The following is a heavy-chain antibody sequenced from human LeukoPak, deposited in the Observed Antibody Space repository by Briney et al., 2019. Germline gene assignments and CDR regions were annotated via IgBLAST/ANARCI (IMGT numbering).Heavy chain of an antibody. CDR1: GFTFSSYE. V-gene: IGHV3-48*03. CDR2: ISSSGSTI. J-gene: IGHJ6*03. D-gene: IGHD2-21*02. Sequence: PGGSLRLSCAASGFTFSSYEMNWVRQAPGKGLEWVSYISSSGSTIYYADSVKGRFTISRDNAKNSLYLQMNSLRAEDTAVYYCARDKIMAAYCGGDCYYNYMDVWGKGTTVTISS. CDR3: ARDKIMAAYCGGDCYYNYMDV.